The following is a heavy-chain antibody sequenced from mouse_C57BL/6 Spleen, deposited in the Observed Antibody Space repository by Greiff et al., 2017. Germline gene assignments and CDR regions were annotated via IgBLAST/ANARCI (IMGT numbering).Heavy chain of an antibody. D-gene: IGHD2-5*01. V-gene: IGHV5-16*01. CDR1: GFTFSDYY. CDR2: INDDGSST. Sequence: EVKLVESEAGLVQPGSSMKLSCTASGFTFSDYYMAWVRQVPVKGLEWVANINDDGSSTYYLDSLKSRSIITRENAKNIPYLQLSSLKSEDTAAYYCARDRSNYGDFGVWGTGTTVTVAS. J-gene: IGHJ1*03. CDR3: ARDRSNYGDFGV.